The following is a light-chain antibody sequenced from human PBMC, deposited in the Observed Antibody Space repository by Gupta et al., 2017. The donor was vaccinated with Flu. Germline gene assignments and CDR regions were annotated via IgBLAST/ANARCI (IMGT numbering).Light chain of an antibody. V-gene: IGKV1-5*03. CDR3: QQYNSYPLT. CDR2: KAS. Sequence: DIQMPQSPSPLSASVGDRVTITCRASQSISSWLAWYQQKPGKAPKLLIYKASSLESGVPSRFSGSGSGTEFTLTISSRQPDDFATYYCQQYNSYPLTFGGGTKVEIK. CDR1: QSISSW. J-gene: IGKJ4*01.